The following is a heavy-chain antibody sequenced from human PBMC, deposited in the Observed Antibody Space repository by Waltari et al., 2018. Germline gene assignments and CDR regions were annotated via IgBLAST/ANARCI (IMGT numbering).Heavy chain of an antibody. V-gene: IGHV4-59*01. CDR2: IYYSGST. D-gene: IGHD2-21*01. J-gene: IGHJ6*03. Sequence: QVQLQESGPGLVKPSETLSLTCTVSGGSISSYYWNWIRQPPGKGLEWIGYIYYSGSTNYNPSLKSRVTISVDTSKSQFSLKLSSVTAADTAVYYCARNAYCGGDCYPPYYYYMDVWGKGTTVTVSS. CDR1: GGSISSYY. CDR3: ARNAYCGGDCYPPYYYYMDV.